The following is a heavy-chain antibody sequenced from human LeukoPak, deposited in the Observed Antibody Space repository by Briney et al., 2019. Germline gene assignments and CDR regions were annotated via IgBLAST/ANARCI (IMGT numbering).Heavy chain of an antibody. CDR1: GGTFSSYA. CDR2: IIPILGIA. V-gene: IGHV1-69*04. D-gene: IGHD5-18*01. CDR3: ARDPALGYSYGYNWFDP. Sequence: SVKVSCKASGGTFSSYAISWVRQAPGQGLEWMGRIIPILGIANYAQKFQGRVTITADKSTSTAYMELSSLRSEDTAVYYCARDPALGYSYGYNWFDPWGQGTLVTVSS. J-gene: IGHJ5*02.